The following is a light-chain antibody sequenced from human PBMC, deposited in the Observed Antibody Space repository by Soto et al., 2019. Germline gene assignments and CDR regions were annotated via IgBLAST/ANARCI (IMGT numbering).Light chain of an antibody. V-gene: IGLV2-14*01. CDR3: SSYISSSTLV. CDR2: DVS. CDR1: STDVGGYNS. J-gene: IGLJ2*01. Sequence: QSALTPPASVSGSPGQPITISCTGTSTDVGGYNSVSWYQQHPGKAPKLMIYDVSNRLTGVSNRYSGSKSGNTASLTISGLQAEDEGDYYCSSYISSSTLVFAGGTKVTV.